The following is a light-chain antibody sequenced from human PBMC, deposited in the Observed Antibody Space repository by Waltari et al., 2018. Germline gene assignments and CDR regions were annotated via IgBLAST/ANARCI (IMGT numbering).Light chain of an antibody. CDR3: SSYTSSSTWV. Sequence: QSALTQPASVSGSPGQSITISCTGTSRDVGAYNYVSWYQKHPGRAPKLMIYDVTKRPSGVSNRFAGSKSGNTASLTISGLQAEDEADYYCSSYTSSSTWVFGGGTKLTVL. CDR2: DVT. V-gene: IGLV2-14*01. J-gene: IGLJ3*02. CDR1: SRDVGAYNY.